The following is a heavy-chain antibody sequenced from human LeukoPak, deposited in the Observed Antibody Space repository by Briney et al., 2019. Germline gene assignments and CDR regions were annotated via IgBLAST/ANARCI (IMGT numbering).Heavy chain of an antibody. CDR2: IYYTGAT. V-gene: IGHV4-59*01. D-gene: IGHD5-18*01. CDR1: GGTISSYY. J-gene: IGHJ4*02. Sequence: SETLSLTCTVSGGTISSYYRSWIRLAPGKGLEWIGYIYYTGATSYNPSLTRRVTISLDTSNNKFSPKLSSVTAAASTAYYCARAGYRYGLGYYFDYSGQGALVTVSS. CDR3: ARAGYRYGLGYYFDY.